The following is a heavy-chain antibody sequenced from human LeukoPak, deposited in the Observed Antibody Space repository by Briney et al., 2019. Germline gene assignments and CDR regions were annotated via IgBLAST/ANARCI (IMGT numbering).Heavy chain of an antibody. J-gene: IGHJ3*02. CDR3: AREDRDRDAFDI. CDR2: ISRDGGTA. V-gene: IGHV3-64*01. Sequence: GGSQALFCAASGFTFSSYAMHWVRQAPGKGLEYVSGISRDGGTADYANSVKGRFTISRDNSKNTLYLQMGSLRAEDMAVYYCAREDRDRDAFDIWGEGTMVPVSS. D-gene: IGHD5-24*01. CDR1: GFTFSSYA.